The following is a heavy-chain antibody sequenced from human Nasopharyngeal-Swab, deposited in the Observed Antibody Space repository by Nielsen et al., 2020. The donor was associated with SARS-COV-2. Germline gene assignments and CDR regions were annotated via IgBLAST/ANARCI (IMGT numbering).Heavy chain of an antibody. CDR3: AGGWKFYPSSGDAFDI. V-gene: IGHV1-2*06. J-gene: IGHJ3*02. Sequence: ASVKVSCKASGYTFTGYYMHWVRQAPGQGLEWMGRINPNSGGTNYAQKFQGRVTMTRDTSISTAYMELSRLRSDDTAVYYCAGGWKFYPSSGDAFDIWGQGTMVTVSS. CDR2: INPNSGGT. CDR1: GYTFTGYY. D-gene: IGHD6-6*01.